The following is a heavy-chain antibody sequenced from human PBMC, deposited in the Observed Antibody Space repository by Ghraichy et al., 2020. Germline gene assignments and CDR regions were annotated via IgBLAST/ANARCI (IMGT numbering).Heavy chain of an antibody. CDR3: ARPTAPNYYYYYGMDV. CDR1: GFTFSSYG. D-gene: IGHD4-17*01. CDR2: IWYDGSNK. V-gene: IGHV3-33*08. J-gene: IGHJ6*02. Sequence: GGSLRLSCAASGFTFSSYGMHWVRQAPGKGLEWVAVIWYDGSNKYYADSVKGRFTISRDNSKNTLYLQMNSLRAEDTAVYYCARPTAPNYYYYYGMDVWGQGPTATV.